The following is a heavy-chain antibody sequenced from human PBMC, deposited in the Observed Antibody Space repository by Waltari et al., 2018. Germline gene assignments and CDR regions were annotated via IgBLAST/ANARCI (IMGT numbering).Heavy chain of an antibody. D-gene: IGHD3-22*01. V-gene: IGHV4-59*11. CDR3: ARTYYDSSGYWVDYFDY. Sequence: QVQLQESGPGLVKPSETLSLTCTVSGGSISSHYWSWIRQPPGKGLEWIGYIYYSGSTNSNPSLKSRVTISVDTSKNQFSLKLSSVTAADTAVYYCARTYYDSSGYWVDYFDYWGQGTLVTVSS. CDR1: GGSISSHY. J-gene: IGHJ4*02. CDR2: IYYSGST.